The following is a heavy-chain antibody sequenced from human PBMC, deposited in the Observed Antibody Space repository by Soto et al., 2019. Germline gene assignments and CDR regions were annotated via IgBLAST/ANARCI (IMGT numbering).Heavy chain of an antibody. D-gene: IGHD3-16*01. V-gene: IGHV3-30*19. CDR1: GFTFRSYV. Sequence: QVQLVESGGGVVQPGTSLRVSCVGSGFTFRSYVIHWVRQAPGKGLEWVALTSYDGSDKYYGDSVRGRFTISRDNSRNTGDLQMDSLRLEDTALYYCARWGTTGGLDVWGQGTLVSVSS. J-gene: IGHJ1*01. CDR2: TSYDGSDK. CDR3: ARWGTTGGLDV.